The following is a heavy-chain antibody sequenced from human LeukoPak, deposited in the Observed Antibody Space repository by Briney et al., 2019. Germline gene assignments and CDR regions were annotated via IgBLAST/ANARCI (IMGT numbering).Heavy chain of an antibody. J-gene: IGHJ6*03. D-gene: IGHD4-17*01. V-gene: IGHV3-49*03. CDR3: SRDQLGGDPDDYYYYYMDV. CDR2: IRSKRYGGAT. CDR1: GSTFADYA. Sequence: GGSLRLSCTASGSTFADYAMSWFRQAPGKGLEWVGFIRSKRYGGATEYATSVKGRFIISRDDSKSIAYLQMNSLKTEDTAVYYCSRDQLGGDPDDYYYYYMDVWGKGTTVTVSS.